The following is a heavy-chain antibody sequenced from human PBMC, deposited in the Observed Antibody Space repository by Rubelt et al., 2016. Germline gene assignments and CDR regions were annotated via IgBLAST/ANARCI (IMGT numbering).Heavy chain of an antibody. CDR3: ARGNYDRSGYLDY. CDR1: GFTFSSYW. Sequence: EVQLVESGGGLVQPGGSLRLSCAASGFTFSSYWMHWVRQAPGKGLVWVSRINSDGSSTSYADSVKGRFTISRDNAKNTLYLQMNSLRDEDTAVYYCARGNYDRSGYLDYWGQGTLVIVSS. V-gene: IGHV3-74*02. CDR2: INSDGSST. D-gene: IGHD3-22*01. J-gene: IGHJ4*02.